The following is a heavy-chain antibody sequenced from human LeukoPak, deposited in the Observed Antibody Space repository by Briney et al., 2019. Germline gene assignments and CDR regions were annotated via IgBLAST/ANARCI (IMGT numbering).Heavy chain of an antibody. V-gene: IGHV4-30-2*01. Sequence: SETLSLTCAVSGGSISSGGYSWSWIRQPPGKGLEWIGYIYHSGSTYYNPSLKSRVTISVDRSKNQFSLKLISVTAADTAVYYCARSVLYWGQGTLVTVSS. CDR1: GGSISSGGYS. J-gene: IGHJ4*02. CDR3: ARSVLY. CDR2: IYHSGST.